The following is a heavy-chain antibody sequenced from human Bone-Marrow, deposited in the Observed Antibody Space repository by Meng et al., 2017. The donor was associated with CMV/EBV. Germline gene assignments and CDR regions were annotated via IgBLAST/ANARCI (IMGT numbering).Heavy chain of an antibody. CDR3: ARDGPFGELFLYFDY. Sequence: QRVQLGSEVKKPGASLKVSFKASGYPLPSYGIGWVRQAPGQGLEWMGWISAYNGNTNYAQKLQGRVTMTTDTSTSTAYMELRSLRSDDTAVYYCARDGPFGELFLYFDYWGQGTLVTVSS. CDR2: ISAYNGNT. CDR1: GYPLPSYG. V-gene: IGHV1-18*01. D-gene: IGHD3-10*01. J-gene: IGHJ4*02.